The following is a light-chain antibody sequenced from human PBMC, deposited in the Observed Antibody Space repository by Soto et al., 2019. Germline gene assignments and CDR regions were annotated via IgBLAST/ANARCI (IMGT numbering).Light chain of an antibody. Sequence: DIQLTQSPSFLSASVGDRVTITCRASQGISNFLAWYQQKPGKAPKLLIFAASSLQSGVPSRFSGSGSGTEFTLTITSLQPEEVATYCGQRFPSYPRTFGQGTKVDIK. CDR1: QGISNF. CDR3: QRFPSYPRT. CDR2: AAS. V-gene: IGKV1-9*01. J-gene: IGKJ1*01.